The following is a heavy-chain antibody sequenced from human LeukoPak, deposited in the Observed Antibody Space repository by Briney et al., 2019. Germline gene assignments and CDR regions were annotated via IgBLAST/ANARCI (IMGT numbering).Heavy chain of an antibody. CDR3: ARDDRGSYSTNAIDY. Sequence: GGSLRLSCAASGFTFSSYGMNWVGQAPGKGLEWVAVIWYDGSSQYYADTVKGRFTISRDNSNNTLFLQMNSLRAGDTAVYYCARDDRGSYSTNAIDYWGQGTLVTVSS. D-gene: IGHD1-26*01. CDR2: IWYDGSSQ. CDR1: GFTFSSYG. V-gene: IGHV3-33*01. J-gene: IGHJ4*02.